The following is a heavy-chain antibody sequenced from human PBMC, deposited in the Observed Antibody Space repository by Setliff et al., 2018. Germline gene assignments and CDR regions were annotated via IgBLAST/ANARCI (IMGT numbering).Heavy chain of an antibody. V-gene: IGHV4-39*07. CDR2: ISYGGNT. CDR3: ARGFDVCGGGACYTDGPYYFDY. J-gene: IGHJ4*02. Sequence: SETLSLTCNVSGGSINSRSYYWGWIRQPPGKGLEWIAMISYGGNTYYNPSLKSRVTISVDTSKNQFSLKLSSVAAADTAVYYCARGFDVCGGGACYTDGPYYFDYWGLGTLVTVSS. CDR1: GGSINSRSYY. D-gene: IGHD2-21*02.